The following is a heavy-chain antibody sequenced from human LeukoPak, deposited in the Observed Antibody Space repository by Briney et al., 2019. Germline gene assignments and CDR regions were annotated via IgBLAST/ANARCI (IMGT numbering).Heavy chain of an antibody. V-gene: IGHV3-7*01. CDR1: GFPFSSYW. J-gene: IGHJ6*03. CDR3: ARGGGAYYFYYYMDV. CDR2: IKQDGSEK. Sequence: PGGSLRLSCAASGFPFSSYWMSWVRQAPGKGGEWGANIKQDGSEKYYVDSVKGRFTISRDNAKNSLYLQMNSLRAEDTAVYYCARGGGAYYFYYYMDVWGKGTTVTVSS. D-gene: IGHD2-21*01.